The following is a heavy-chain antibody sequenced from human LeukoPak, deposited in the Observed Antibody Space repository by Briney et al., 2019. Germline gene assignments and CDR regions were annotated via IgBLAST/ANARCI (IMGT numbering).Heavy chain of an antibody. CDR2: IYHSGST. D-gene: IGHD1-26*01. CDR1: GYSISSGYY. CDR3: ARDESGSYALGYFDY. V-gene: IGHV4-38-2*02. J-gene: IGHJ4*02. Sequence: SQTLSLTCTVSGYSISSGYYWGWIRPPPGKGLEWIGSIYHSGSTYYNPSLKSRVTISVDTSKNQFSLKLSSVTAADTAVYYCARDESGSYALGYFDYWGQGTLVTVSS.